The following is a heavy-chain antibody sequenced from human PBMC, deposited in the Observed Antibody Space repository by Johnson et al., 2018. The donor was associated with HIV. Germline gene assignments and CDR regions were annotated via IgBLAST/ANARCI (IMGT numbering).Heavy chain of an antibody. V-gene: IGHV3-11*04. CDR2: ISSSGSTI. CDR1: GFSFSAHY. Sequence: ASGFSFSAHYMSWHRQAPGKGLEFVSYISSSGSTIYYADSVKGRFTIPRATSKNTLYMQINSLRAEDTAVYYCARILVVAELLLPLHDAFDIWGQGTLVTVAS. CDR3: ARILVVAELLLPLHDAFDI. J-gene: IGHJ3*02. D-gene: IGHD2-15*01.